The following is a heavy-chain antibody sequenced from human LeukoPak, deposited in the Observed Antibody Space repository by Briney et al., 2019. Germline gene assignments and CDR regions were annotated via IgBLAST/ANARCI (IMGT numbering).Heavy chain of an antibody. D-gene: IGHD3-16*02. Sequence: ASVKVSCKDSGYTFTNYAITWVRQAPGKGLEWMGWISPYNGNTNFAQNLQGRVTMTTDTATSTAYMELRDLRSDDTAMYYCAITSARGTYRFLDYWGQGTLVTVSS. V-gene: IGHV1-18*01. J-gene: IGHJ4*02. CDR2: ISPYNGNT. CDR1: GYTFTNYA. CDR3: AITSARGTYRFLDY.